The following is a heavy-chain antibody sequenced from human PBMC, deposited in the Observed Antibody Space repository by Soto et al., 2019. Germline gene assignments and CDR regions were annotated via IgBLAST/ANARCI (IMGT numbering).Heavy chain of an antibody. V-gene: IGHV3-23*01. CDR3: AQFHGLGIYSPWFDP. D-gene: IGHD3-10*01. J-gene: IGHJ5*02. CDR1: GIIFGSYD. Sequence: EVQLLESGGGLVQPGGSLRLSCVASGIIFGSYDMSWVRQAPGKGLEWVSAVRVSDSRTFYADSVRGRFTISRDNSKNTLDLQMNSLRAEDTAVYYCAQFHGLGIYSPWFDPWGQGTLITVSS. CDR2: VRVSDSRT.